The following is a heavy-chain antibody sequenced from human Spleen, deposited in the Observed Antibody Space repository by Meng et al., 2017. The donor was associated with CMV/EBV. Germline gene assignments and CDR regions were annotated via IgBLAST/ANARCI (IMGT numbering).Heavy chain of an antibody. Sequence: GGSLRLSCAASGFTFSNYAMQWVRQAPGKGLEWVAVVSKDGGTKFYADSVKGRFTISRDNFKNTLYLQMNSLRAEDTAVYYCAKVLYDILIGYPRPFDYWGQGTLVTVSS. V-gene: IGHV3-30*04. J-gene: IGHJ4*02. D-gene: IGHD3-9*01. CDR1: GFTFSNYA. CDR3: AKVLYDILIGYPRPFDY. CDR2: VSKDGGTK.